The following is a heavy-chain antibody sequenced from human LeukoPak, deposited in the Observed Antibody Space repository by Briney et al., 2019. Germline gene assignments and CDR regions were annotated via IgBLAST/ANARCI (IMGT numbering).Heavy chain of an antibody. Sequence: SATLSLTCAVSGGSISSNFYWGWVRQSPGIGLQWIATMYPPLYHGGNTFYSPSLKSRVTMSLDKSQNQFSLKLHSVTATDTAVYYCAISIGYSYGDDAFDVWGPGTGVTVSS. CDR1: GGSISSNFY. D-gene: IGHD5-18*01. J-gene: IGHJ3*01. V-gene: IGHV4-38-2*01. CDR2: MYPPLYHGGNT. CDR3: AISIGYSYGDDAFDV.